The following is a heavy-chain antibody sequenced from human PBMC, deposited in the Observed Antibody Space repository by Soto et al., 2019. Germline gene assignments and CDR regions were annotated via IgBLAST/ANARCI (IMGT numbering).Heavy chain of an antibody. V-gene: IGHV3-64D*09. CDR2: ISSNGGST. Sequence: GGSLRLSCSASGFTFSSYAMHWVRQAPGKGLEYVSAISSNGGSTYYADSVKGRFTISRDNSKNTLYLQMSSLRAEDTAVYYCVKDQWDYYGSVSYPNWFDPWGQGTLVTVSS. J-gene: IGHJ5*02. D-gene: IGHD3-10*01. CDR1: GFTFSSYA. CDR3: VKDQWDYYGSVSYPNWFDP.